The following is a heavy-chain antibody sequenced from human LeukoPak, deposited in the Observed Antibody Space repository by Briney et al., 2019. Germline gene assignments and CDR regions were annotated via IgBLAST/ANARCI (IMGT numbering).Heavy chain of an antibody. V-gene: IGHV3-9*01. D-gene: IGHD3-16*01. J-gene: IGHJ6*02. CDR1: GFIFDDYG. Sequence: PGRSLRLSCVVSGFIFDDYGMHWVRQAPGKGLEWVSGIIWSGTTTGYADSVKGRFTISRDSAKNSLFLQMDSLRVEDTALYYCAKDESTGGFAPGYFYGMGVWGQGTTVTVSS. CDR3: AKDESTGGFAPGYFYGMGV. CDR2: IIWSGTTT.